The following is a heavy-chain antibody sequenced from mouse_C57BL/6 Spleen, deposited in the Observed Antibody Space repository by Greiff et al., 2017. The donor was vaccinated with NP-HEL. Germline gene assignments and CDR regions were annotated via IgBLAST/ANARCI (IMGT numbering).Heavy chain of an antibody. Sequence: EVQLVESGGGLVQPGGSLSLSCAASGFTFTDYYMSWVRQPPGKALEWLGFIRNKANGYTTEYSASVKGRFTISRDNSQSILYLQINALRAEDSATYYCARSYDLYYAMDYWGQGTSVTVSS. V-gene: IGHV7-3*01. CDR1: GFTFTDYY. CDR2: IRNKANGYTT. CDR3: ARSYDLYYAMDY. J-gene: IGHJ4*01. D-gene: IGHD2-3*01.